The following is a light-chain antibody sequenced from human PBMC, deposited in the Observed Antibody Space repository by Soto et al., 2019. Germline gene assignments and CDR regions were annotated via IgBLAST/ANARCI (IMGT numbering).Light chain of an antibody. Sequence: EIVMTQAPATLSMSPGDRATLSCRASQSVSSSYLAWYQQRPGQAPTLLIYGASSRATGIPDRFSGSGSGTDFSLTISRLEPEDFAVYYCQQYGVSPRTFGQGTKVDIK. CDR3: QQYGVSPRT. J-gene: IGKJ1*01. CDR2: GAS. V-gene: IGKV3-20*01. CDR1: QSVSSSY.